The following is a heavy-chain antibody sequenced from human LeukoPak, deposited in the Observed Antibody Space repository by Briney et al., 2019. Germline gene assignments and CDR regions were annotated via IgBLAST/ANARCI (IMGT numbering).Heavy chain of an antibody. CDR3: ARSLVGATTYYFDY. CDR1: GYTFTSYG. CDR2: ISAYNGNT. V-gene: IGHV1-18*01. J-gene: IGHJ4*02. D-gene: IGHD1-26*01. Sequence: ASVKVSCKASGYTFTSYGISWVRQAPGQGLEWMGRISAYNGNTNYAQKLQGRVTMTTDTSTSTAYMELSSLRSEDTAVYYCARSLVGATTYYFDYWGQGTLVTVSS.